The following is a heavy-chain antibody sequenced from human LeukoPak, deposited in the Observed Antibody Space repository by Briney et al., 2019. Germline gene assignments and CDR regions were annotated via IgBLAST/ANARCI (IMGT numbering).Heavy chain of an antibody. CDR3: ARDTIPYGDYGEGSYYFDY. J-gene: IGHJ4*02. CDR2: IIPIFCTA. Sequence: ASVRVSCTASGGTFISYAIRWVRQAPGQGRERMGGIIPIFCTANFAQKFQARFTITADDSTSTAYMELSSLRSEDTAVYYCARDTIPYGDYGEGSYYFDYWGQGTLVTVSS. CDR1: GGTFISYA. D-gene: IGHD4-17*01. V-gene: IGHV1-69*13.